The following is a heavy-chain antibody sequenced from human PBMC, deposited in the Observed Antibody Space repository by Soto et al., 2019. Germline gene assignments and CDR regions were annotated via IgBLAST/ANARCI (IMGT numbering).Heavy chain of an antibody. CDR1: GGSISSGDYY. CDR2: IYYSGST. CDR3: ARAGSYYIGFLESYGMDV. J-gene: IGHJ6*02. V-gene: IGHV4-30-4*01. Sequence: SETLSLTCTVSGGSISSGDYYWSWIRQPPGKGLEWIGYIYYSGSTYYNPSLKSRVTISVDTSKNQFSLKLSSVTAADTAVYYCARAGSYYIGFLESYGMDVWGQGTTVTVSS. D-gene: IGHD3-10*01.